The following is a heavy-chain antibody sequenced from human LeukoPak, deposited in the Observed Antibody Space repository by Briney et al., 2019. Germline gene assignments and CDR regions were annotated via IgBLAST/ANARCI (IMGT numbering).Heavy chain of an antibody. J-gene: IGHJ2*01. CDR3: ASPWGLGWYFDL. V-gene: IGHV3-23*01. D-gene: IGHD7-27*01. Sequence: PGGSLRLSCAASGFTFSSFVMHWVRQAPGKGLEWVSTISDSGDSPYYADSVKGRFTISRDNSKNTLYLQMNSLRAEDTAVYYCASPWGLGWYFDLWGRGTLVTVSS. CDR2: ISDSGDSP. CDR1: GFTFSSFV.